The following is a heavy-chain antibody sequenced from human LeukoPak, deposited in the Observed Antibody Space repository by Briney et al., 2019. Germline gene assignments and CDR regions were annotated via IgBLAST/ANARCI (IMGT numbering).Heavy chain of an antibody. V-gene: IGHV1-2*02. CDR2: INPNSGGT. CDR3: ARADRLHGGPYLIGP. D-gene: IGHD2-21*01. J-gene: IGHJ5*02. Sequence: ASVKVSCKTSGYSFTDYYMHWVRQAPGQGLEWMGWINPNSGGTSSAQKFQGRVTMTRDTSITTVYMEVSWLTSDDTAIYYCARADRLHGGPYLIGPWGQGTLVSVSS. CDR1: GYSFTDYY.